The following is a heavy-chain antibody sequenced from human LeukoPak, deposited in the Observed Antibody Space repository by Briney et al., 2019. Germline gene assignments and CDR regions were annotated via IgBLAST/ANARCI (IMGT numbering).Heavy chain of an antibody. CDR3: ARGDTDSFDG. CDR1: GYTFTGYY. J-gene: IGHJ4*02. Sequence: ASVKVSCKSSGYTFTGYYMHWVRQPRAQGREGVGGINPNCCGKNYAEKFQGRVTMTRDTSISTAYMELSRLRSDDTAVYYCARGDTDSFDGWGQASLVTVSS. V-gene: IGHV1-2*02. D-gene: IGHD2-2*02. CDR2: INPNCCGK.